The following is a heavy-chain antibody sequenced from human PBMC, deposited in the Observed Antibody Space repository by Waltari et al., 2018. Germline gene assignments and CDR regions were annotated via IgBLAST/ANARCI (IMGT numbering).Heavy chain of an antibody. V-gene: IGHV4-39*01. D-gene: IGHD3-10*01. CDR3: ATDTPGNYYKQWVH. CDR2: YYNSGNT. J-gene: IGHJ4*02. Sequence: QLQLQESGQGLVKFSETLSLTCTVSGDSINNTPDYWGWIRQPPGKGLEWVGSYYNSGNTYYNPSLKSRLTISADTSNNQFSLQITSVTAADAAVYFCATDTPGNYYKQWVHWGRGILVTVSS. CDR1: GDSINNTPDY.